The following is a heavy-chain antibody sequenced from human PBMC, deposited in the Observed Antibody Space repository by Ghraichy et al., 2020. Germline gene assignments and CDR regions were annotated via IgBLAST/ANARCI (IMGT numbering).Heavy chain of an antibody. CDR1: GGSISSSSYY. V-gene: IGHV4-39*01. D-gene: IGHD4-11*01. Sequence: SETLSLTCTVSGGSISSSSYYWGWIRQPPGKGLEWIGSIYYSGSTYYNPSLKSRVTISVDTSKNQFSLKLSSVTAADTAVYYCARSVGTEEKHDYSNYYYYYGMDVWGQGTTVTVSS. CDR2: IYYSGST. CDR3: ARSVGTEEKHDYSNYYYYYGMDV. J-gene: IGHJ6*02.